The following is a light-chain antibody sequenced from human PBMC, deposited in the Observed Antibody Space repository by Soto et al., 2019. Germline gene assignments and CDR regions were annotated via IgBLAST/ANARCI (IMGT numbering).Light chain of an antibody. Sequence: QSVLTQPPSASGTPGQRVTISCSGSSSNIGVNYVYWYQQLPGTAPKLLIYTNNQRPSGVPDRFSGSKSGTSASLAISGLRSEDEADYHCATWDYSLSGVVFGGGTKLTVL. CDR3: ATWDYSLSGVV. J-gene: IGLJ2*01. CDR1: SSNIGVNY. V-gene: IGLV1-47*01. CDR2: TNN.